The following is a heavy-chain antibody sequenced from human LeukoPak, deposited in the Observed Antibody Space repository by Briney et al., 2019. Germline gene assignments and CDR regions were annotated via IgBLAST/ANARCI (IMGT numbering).Heavy chain of an antibody. D-gene: IGHD1-26*01. Sequence: GGSLRLSCAASGFTFSSYGMHWVRQAPGKGLEWVAVISYDGSNKYYADSVKGRFTISRDNSKNTLYLQMNSLRAEDTAVYYCAKGEWELLRGGPFDYWGQGTLVTVSS. CDR3: AKGEWELLRGGPFDY. J-gene: IGHJ4*02. CDR2: ISYDGSNK. CDR1: GFTFSSYG. V-gene: IGHV3-30*18.